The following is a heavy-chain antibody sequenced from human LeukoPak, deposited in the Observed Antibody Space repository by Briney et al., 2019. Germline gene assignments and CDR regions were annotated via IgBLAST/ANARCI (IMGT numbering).Heavy chain of an antibody. D-gene: IGHD5-24*01. CDR1: GVTVSSNY. CDR3: ARGAGYNYPYYFDY. CDR2: MYGGGNI. V-gene: IGHV3-53*01. J-gene: IGHJ4*02. Sequence: GGSLRLSCAASGVTVSSNYMNWVRQAPGKGLEWVSVMYGGGNIYYADSVKGRFTISRDNSKNTLYLQMNSLRAEDTAVYYCARGAGYNYPYYFDYWGQGTLVTVSS.